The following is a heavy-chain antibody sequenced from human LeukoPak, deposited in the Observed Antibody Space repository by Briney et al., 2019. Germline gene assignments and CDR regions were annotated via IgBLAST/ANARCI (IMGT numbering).Heavy chain of an antibody. CDR3: ARDGRGELRFDY. CDR1: GFTFSSYA. CDR2: ISGSGGST. D-gene: IGHD1-7*01. J-gene: IGHJ4*02. Sequence: PGGSLRLSCAASGFTFSSYAMSWVRQAPGKGLEWVSAISGSGGSTYYADSVKGRFTISRDNSKNTLYLQMNSLRAEDTAVYYCARDGRGELRFDYWGQGTLVTVSS. V-gene: IGHV3-23*01.